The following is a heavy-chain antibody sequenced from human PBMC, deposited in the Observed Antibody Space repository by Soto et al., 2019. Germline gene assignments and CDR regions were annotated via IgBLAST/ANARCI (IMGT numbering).Heavy chain of an antibody. J-gene: IGHJ6*02. CDR3: ARQGRRKWELRRGYYYYGMDV. Sequence: PGESLKISCKGSGYSFTSYWIGWVRQMPGKGLEWMGIIYHGDYDTRYSPSFQGQVTISADKSISTAYLQWSSLKASDTAMYYCARQGRRKWELRRGYYYYGMDVWGQGTTVTVSS. CDR2: IYHGDYDT. CDR1: GYSFTSYW. V-gene: IGHV5-51*01. D-gene: IGHD1-26*01.